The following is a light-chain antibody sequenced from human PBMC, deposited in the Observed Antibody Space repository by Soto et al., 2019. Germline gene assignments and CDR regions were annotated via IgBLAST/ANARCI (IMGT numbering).Light chain of an antibody. J-gene: IGKJ1*01. CDR2: DAS. CDR1: QSVSSY. Sequence: EIVMTQSPATLSVSPGERATLSCRASQSVSSYLAWYQQKPGQAPRLLIYDASNRATGIPARFSGSGSGTDFTLTISSLEPEDFAVYYCQQRSNWPPMFGQGTKVDI. V-gene: IGKV3-11*01. CDR3: QQRSNWPPM.